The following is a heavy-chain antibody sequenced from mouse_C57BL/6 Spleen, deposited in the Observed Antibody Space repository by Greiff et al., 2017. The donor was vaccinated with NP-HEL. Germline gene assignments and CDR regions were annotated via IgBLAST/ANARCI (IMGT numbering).Heavy chain of an antibody. CDR1: GYTFTDYN. J-gene: IGHJ3*01. V-gene: IGHV1-22*01. Sequence: EVKLQESGPELVKPGASVKMSCKASGYTFTDYNMHWVKQSHGKSLEWIGYINPNNGGTSYNQKFKGKATLTVNKSSSTAYMELRSLTSEDSAVYYCAREEVLWYLAGFAYWGQGTLVTVSA. CDR2: INPNNGGT. CDR3: AREEVLWYLAGFAY. D-gene: IGHD2-1*01.